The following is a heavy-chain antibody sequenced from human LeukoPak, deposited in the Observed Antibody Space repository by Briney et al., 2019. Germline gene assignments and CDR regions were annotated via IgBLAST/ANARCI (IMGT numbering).Heavy chain of an antibody. J-gene: IGHJ4*02. CDR2: IIPIFGTA. V-gene: IGHV1-69*13. CDR3: ARMYYYDSSGYYYYFDY. CDR1: GGTFSSYA. D-gene: IGHD3-22*01. Sequence: ASVTVSCKASGGTFSSYAISWVRQAPGQGLEWMGGIIPIFGTANYAQKFQGRVTITADESTSTAYMELSSLRSEDTAVYYCARMYYYDSSGYYYYFDYWGQGTLVTVSS.